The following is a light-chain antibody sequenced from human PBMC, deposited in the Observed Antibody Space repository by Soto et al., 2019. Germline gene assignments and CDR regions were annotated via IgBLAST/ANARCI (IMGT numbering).Light chain of an antibody. Sequence: DGDMTHSPSCLSVCVGGRFTRTWLTSQNINAWLAWYQQRPGQAPKLLIYDASTVQSGVPSRFSGSGSGTGFTLTISSLQPDDSATYYCQHYSLYSPWTFGQGTKVDIK. CDR2: DAS. CDR1: QNINAW. CDR3: QHYSLYSPWT. V-gene: IGKV1-5*01. J-gene: IGKJ1*01.